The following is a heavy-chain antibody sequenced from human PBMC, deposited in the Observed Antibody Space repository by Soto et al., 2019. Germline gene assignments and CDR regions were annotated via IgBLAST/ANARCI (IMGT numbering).Heavy chain of an antibody. D-gene: IGHD2-2*02. CDR3: GRVGHTLHETFSA. CDR2: INPGDGRA. J-gene: IGHJ5*01. CDR1: GYNFGSYY. V-gene: IGHV1-46*01. Sequence: ASVKVSCKASGYNFGSYYMQWVRKAPGQRFEWMGTINPGDGRASYAQKFQGRNTMTRDTSTSTLFLEMARLTSEDTALYYFGRVGHTLHETFSAWGHG.